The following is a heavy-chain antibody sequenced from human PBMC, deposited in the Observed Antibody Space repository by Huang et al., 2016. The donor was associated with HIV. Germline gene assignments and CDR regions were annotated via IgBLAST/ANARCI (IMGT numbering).Heavy chain of an antibody. CDR3: AKDRVMGGTSGPFDL. V-gene: IGHV3-30*18. Sequence: KLVESGGGVVQGGGSLTLSCGAFGFSFSAYGMHLVRQTPGNGLEWVATISYNGYDKYYKDSWGGRFSIARDNSKKTLNLQMDSLRRDDTAVYFCAKDRVMGGTSGPFDLWGQGSSVTIAP. J-gene: IGHJ5*02. D-gene: IGHD6-19*01. CDR1: GFSFSAYG. CDR2: ISYNGYDK.